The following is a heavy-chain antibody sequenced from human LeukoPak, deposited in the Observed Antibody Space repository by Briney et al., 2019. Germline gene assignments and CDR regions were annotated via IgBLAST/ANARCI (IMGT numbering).Heavy chain of an antibody. CDR2: INHSGRT. CDR3: ARDVVVVPAAIHYGMDV. J-gene: IGHJ6*02. D-gene: IGHD2-2*01. Sequence: PSETLSLTCAVYGGSFSDHFWGWLRQPPGKGLEWIGEINHSGRTYYNPSLKSRVTISVDTSKNQFSLNLSSVTAADTAVYYCARDVVVVPAAIHYGMDVWGQGTTVTVSS. CDR1: GGSFSDHF. V-gene: IGHV4-34*01.